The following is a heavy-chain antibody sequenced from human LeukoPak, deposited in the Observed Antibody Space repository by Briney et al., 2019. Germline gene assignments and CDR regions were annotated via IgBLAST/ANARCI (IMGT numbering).Heavy chain of an antibody. CDR3: ARVGRGDQLLGFDY. Sequence: ASVNVSCKASGYTFTSYYMHWVRQAPGQGLEWMGWINPNSGGTNYAQKFQGRVTMTRDTSISTAYMELSRLRSDDAAVYYCARVGRGDQLLGFDYWGQGTLVTVSS. V-gene: IGHV1-2*02. J-gene: IGHJ4*02. CDR2: INPNSGGT. CDR1: GYTFTSYY. D-gene: IGHD2-2*01.